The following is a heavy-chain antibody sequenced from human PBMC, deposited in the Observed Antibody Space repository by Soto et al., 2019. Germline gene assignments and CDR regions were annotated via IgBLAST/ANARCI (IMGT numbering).Heavy chain of an antibody. V-gene: IGHV4-31*03. CDR1: GGSISSGGYY. CDR3: AREARIWVYGMDV. CDR2: IYYSGST. J-gene: IGHJ6*02. D-gene: IGHD3-16*01. Sequence: QMQLQESGPGLVTPSETLSLTCTVSGGSISSGGYYWSWIRQHPGKGLECIGYIYYSGSTYYNPSLKSRVSISVDTSKNQFSLRLTSVTAADTAVYYCAREARIWVYGMDVWGQGTTVTVSS.